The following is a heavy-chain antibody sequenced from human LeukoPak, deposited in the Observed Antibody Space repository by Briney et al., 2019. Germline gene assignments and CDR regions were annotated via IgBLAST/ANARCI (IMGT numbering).Heavy chain of an antibody. CDR1: GGSISSGSYY. Sequence: PSETLSLTCTVSGGSISSGSYYWSWIRQPAGEGLEWIGRIYTSGSTNYNLSLKSRVTISVDTSKNQFSLKLSSVTAADTAVYYCARGPMYSGSYYESSWFDPWGQGTLVTVSS. V-gene: IGHV4-61*02. CDR2: IYTSGST. J-gene: IGHJ5*02. D-gene: IGHD1-26*01. CDR3: ARGPMYSGSYYESSWFDP.